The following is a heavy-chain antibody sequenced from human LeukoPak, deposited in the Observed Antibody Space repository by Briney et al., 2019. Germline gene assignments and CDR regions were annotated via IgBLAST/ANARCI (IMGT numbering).Heavy chain of an antibody. V-gene: IGHV4-59*01. Sequence: SETLSLTCTVSGASISTSYWYWIRQPPGKGLEWIGYIHYSGDINYNPSLKSQVTISAYTSKNQLSLKLSSVTAADTAVYYCARVGCSGGSCYPDYWGQGTLATVSS. CDR1: GASISTSY. CDR3: ARVGCSGGSCYPDY. J-gene: IGHJ4*02. CDR2: IHYSGDI. D-gene: IGHD2-15*01.